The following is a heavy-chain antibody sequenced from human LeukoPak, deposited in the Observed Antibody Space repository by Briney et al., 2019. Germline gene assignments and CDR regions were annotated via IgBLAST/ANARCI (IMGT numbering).Heavy chain of an antibody. CDR1: GFTFSNAW. Sequence: GGSLRLSCAASGFTFSNAWMNWDRQAQGKGLEWVGSIKSKTDGGATDYAAPVKGRFTISRDDSKNTLYLQMNSLKTEDTAVYYCTTDLPQYWGQGTLVTVSS. V-gene: IGHV3-15*07. J-gene: IGHJ4*02. D-gene: IGHD4-11*01. CDR2: IKSKTDGGAT. CDR3: TTDLPQY.